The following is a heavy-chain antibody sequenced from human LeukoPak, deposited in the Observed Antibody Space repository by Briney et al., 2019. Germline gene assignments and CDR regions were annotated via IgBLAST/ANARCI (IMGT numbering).Heavy chain of an antibody. CDR3: AKDTRLYSGSGSYFLDF. CDR1: GFTVSNNY. D-gene: IGHD3-10*01. Sequence: GGSLRLSCAASGFTVSNNYMSWVCQAPGKGLEWVSVIYSGGGTYYADSVKGRFTISRDNSKNTLFFQMNSLRAEDTAVYYCAKDTRLYSGSGSYFLDFWGQGTLVTVSS. CDR2: IYSGGGT. V-gene: IGHV3-53*01. J-gene: IGHJ4*02.